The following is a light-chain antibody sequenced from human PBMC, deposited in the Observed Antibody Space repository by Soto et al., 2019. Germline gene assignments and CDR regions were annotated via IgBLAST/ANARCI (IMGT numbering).Light chain of an antibody. CDR1: QSVSSD. CDR3: QQRSSRPFT. Sequence: EIVLTQSPATLPLSPGERATLSCRASQSVSSDLAWYQQKPGQAPRLLIYDASNRATGIPARFSGSGSGTDFTLTISSLESEDFAVYYCQQRSSRPFTFGGGTKVETK. V-gene: IGKV3-11*01. J-gene: IGKJ4*01. CDR2: DAS.